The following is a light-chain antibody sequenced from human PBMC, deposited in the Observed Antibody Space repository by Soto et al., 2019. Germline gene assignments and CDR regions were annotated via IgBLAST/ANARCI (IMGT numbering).Light chain of an antibody. CDR1: QNINSY. Sequence: EIVFTQSPATLSLSPGERATLACRASQNINSYLAWYQQKPGQPPRLLIYATSNRATGIPARFSGSGSGTDFPLSISSLEPEDFAVYYCQQRSSWPFTVGPGNNV. CDR3: QQRSSWPFT. J-gene: IGKJ3*01. CDR2: ATS. V-gene: IGKV3-11*01.